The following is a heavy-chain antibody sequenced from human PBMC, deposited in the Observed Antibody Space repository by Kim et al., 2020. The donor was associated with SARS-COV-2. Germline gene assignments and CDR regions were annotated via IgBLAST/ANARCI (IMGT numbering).Heavy chain of an antibody. CDR3: AGGVAGDY. CDR2: GSDQ. J-gene: IGHJ4*02. V-gene: IGHV3-7*01. Sequence: GSDQYYGDSVKGRFTIYRDNAKNSVYLQMNSLRAEDTSVYYCAGGVAGDYWGQGALVTVSS. D-gene: IGHD6-13*01.